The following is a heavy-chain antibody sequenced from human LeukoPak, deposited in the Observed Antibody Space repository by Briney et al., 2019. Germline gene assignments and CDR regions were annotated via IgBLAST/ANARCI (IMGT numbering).Heavy chain of an antibody. V-gene: IGHV3-21*01. CDR1: GFTFSSYS. D-gene: IGHD1-26*01. Sequence: GSLRLSCAASGFTFSSYSMNWVRQAPGKGLEWVSSISSSSSYIYYADSVKGRFTISRDNAKNSLYLQMNSLRAEDTAVYYCARERTVFSGSYSTWYYGMDVWGQGTTVTVSS. CDR2: ISSSSSYI. CDR3: ARERTVFSGSYSTWYYGMDV. J-gene: IGHJ6*02.